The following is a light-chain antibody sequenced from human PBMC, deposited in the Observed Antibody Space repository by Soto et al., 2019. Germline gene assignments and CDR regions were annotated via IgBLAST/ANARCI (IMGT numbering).Light chain of an antibody. J-gene: IGLJ1*01. V-gene: IGLV2-23*02. Sequence: QSALTQPASVSGSPGQSITISCTGTSSDVGNYIFVSWYRQHPGKAPKLMIFEVSERPSGVSNRFSGSKSGNAASLTISGLQAEDEADYYCCSYAGGATYVFGTGTKVTVL. CDR3: CSYAGGATYV. CDR2: EVS. CDR1: SSDVGNYIF.